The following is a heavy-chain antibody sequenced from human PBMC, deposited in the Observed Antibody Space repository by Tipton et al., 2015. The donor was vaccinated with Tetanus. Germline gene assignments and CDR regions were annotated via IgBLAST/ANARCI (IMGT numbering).Heavy chain of an antibody. CDR1: GFDFRNYD. V-gene: IGHV3-13*01. J-gene: IGHJ6*02. D-gene: IGHD1-1*01. Sequence: GSLRLSCAASGFDFRNYDMHWVRQAPGKGLEWVSLIGFRGNTHYADSVKGRFTISRDHAKNTVYLQMNSLRAEDTAVYFCARRSLTNYGLDVWGQGTPVTVSS. CDR2: IGFRGNT. CDR3: ARRSLTNYGLDV.